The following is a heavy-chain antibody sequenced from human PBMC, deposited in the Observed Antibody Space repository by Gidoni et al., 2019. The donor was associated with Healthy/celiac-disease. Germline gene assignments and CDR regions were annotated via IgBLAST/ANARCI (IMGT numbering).Heavy chain of an antibody. V-gene: IGHV4-39*07. D-gene: IGHD2-15*01. J-gene: IGHJ6*02. CDR1: GGSIGSSSYY. CDR3: ARSSSNGMDV. Sequence: QLQLQESGPGLVKPSETLSLTCPVSGGSIGSSSYYRGWIRQPPGKGLEWIGSIYYSVSTYYNPSLKSRVTISVDTSKNQFSLKLSSVTAADTAVYYCARSSSNGMDVWGQGTTVTVSS. CDR2: IYYSVST.